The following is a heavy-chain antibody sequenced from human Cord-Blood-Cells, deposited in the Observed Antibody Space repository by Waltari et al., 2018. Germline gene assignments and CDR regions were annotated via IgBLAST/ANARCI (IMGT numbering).Heavy chain of an antibody. Sequence: EVQLVESGGGLVKPGGSLRLSCAASGFTFSSYSMNWVRQAPGKGLEWVSSISSSSSYIYYADSVKGRFTISRDNAKNSLYLQMNSLRAEDTAVYYCARDRSFLEWLLYYFDYWGQGTLVTVSS. CDR1: GFTFSSYS. CDR2: ISSSSSYI. CDR3: ARDRSFLEWLLYYFDY. V-gene: IGHV3-21*01. D-gene: IGHD3-3*01. J-gene: IGHJ4*02.